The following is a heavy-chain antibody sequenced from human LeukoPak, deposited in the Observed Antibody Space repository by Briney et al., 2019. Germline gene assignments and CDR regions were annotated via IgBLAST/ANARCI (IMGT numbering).Heavy chain of an antibody. J-gene: IGHJ4*02. CDR2: ISSSSSYI. CDR1: GFTFSSHG. V-gene: IGHV3-21*01. D-gene: IGHD2-15*01. CDR3: ARGYSKYCSGGSCYEFDW. Sequence: GGSLRLSCAASGFTFSSHGMSWVRQAPGKGLEWVSSISSSSSYIYYADSVKGRFTISRDNAKNSLYLQMNSLRAEDTAVYYCARGYSKYCSGGSCYEFDWWGQGTLVTVSS.